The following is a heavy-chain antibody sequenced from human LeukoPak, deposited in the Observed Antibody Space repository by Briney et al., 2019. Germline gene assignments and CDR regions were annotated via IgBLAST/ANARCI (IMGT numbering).Heavy chain of an antibody. CDR3: ARVFTPYYDVLTGFYYFDN. V-gene: IGHV5-51*01. CDR2: IYLGDSDT. Sequence: GESLKISCRGSGYSFISYWVGWVRQMPGKGLEWMGIIYLGDSDTKYSPSFQGQVTISADKSINTVYLQWSSLKASDTAMYYCARVFTPYYDVLTGFYYFDNWGQGTLVTVSS. J-gene: IGHJ4*02. CDR1: GYSFISYW. D-gene: IGHD3-9*01.